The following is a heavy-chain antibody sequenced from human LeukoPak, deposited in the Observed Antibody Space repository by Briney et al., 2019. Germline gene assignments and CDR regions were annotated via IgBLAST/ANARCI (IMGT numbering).Heavy chain of an antibody. CDR3: ARGRFRACSTTSCRNWFDP. V-gene: IGHV4-34*01. D-gene: IGHD2-2*01. J-gene: IGHJ5*02. Sequence: SETLSLTCAVYDRSFSNYYWNWIRHPPGKGLEWIGEISHTGSTNHNPSLKSRVTIPLDTSKNQFSLKLSSVTAADTAVYYCARGRFRACSTTSCRNWFDPWGQGTLVTVSS. CDR1: DRSFSNYY. CDR2: ISHTGST.